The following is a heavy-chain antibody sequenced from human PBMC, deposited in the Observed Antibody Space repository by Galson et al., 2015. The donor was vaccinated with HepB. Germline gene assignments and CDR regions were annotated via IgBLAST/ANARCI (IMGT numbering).Heavy chain of an antibody. V-gene: IGHV5-51*03. Sequence: QSGAEVKEPGESLKISCKGSGYNFAGYWIGWVRQMPGKGLEWMGIIFPGDSHTRYSPSFQGQVTISGDKSIRTAYLQWSSLKASDTAMYYRARGWRPDYEITHLNLDYWGQGTLVTVSS. CDR2: IFPGDSHT. CDR1: GYNFAGYW. D-gene: IGHD3-22*01. J-gene: IGHJ4*02. CDR3: ARGWRPDYEITHLNLDY.